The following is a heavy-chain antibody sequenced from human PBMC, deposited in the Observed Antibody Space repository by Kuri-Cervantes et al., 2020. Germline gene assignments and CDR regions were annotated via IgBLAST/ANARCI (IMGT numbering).Heavy chain of an antibody. D-gene: IGHD3-22*01. CDR1: GGSISSSTYY. Sequence: SETLSLTCTVSGGSISSSTYYWGWIRQPPGKGLEWIGSIYYSGSTYYNPSLKSRVTISADTSKNQFSLKLSSVTAADTAVYYCARRANYYDSSGNPNNWFDPWGQGTLVTVSS. CDR2: IYYSGST. J-gene: IGHJ5*02. CDR3: ARRANYYDSSGNPNNWFDP. V-gene: IGHV4-39*01.